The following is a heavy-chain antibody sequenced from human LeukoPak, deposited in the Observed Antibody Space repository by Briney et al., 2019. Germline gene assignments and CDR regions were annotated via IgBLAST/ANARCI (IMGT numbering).Heavy chain of an antibody. CDR1: GGSISSGTYY. CDR3: ARESGSSWFAF. CDR2: IYSSGNT. D-gene: IGHD6-13*01. J-gene: IGHJ4*02. V-gene: IGHV4-31*03. Sequence: SETLSLTCTVSGGSISSGTYYWSWIRQPPGKGLEWIGDIYSSGNTYYNPSLKSRVTISLDKSKNQFSLKLTSVTVADTAVYYCARESGSSWFAFWGQGTLVTVSS.